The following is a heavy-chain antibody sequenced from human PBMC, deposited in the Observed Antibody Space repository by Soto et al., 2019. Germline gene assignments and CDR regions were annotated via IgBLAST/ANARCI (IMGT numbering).Heavy chain of an antibody. CDR3: AKDLQAYGDYNYYYYGMDV. Sequence: QVQLVESGGGVVQPGGSLRLSCTASGFTFTTFGIHWVRQAPGKGLEWVALISYDGHNKYYPDSVKGRFTISRDNYKKTLSLQMNSLRAEDTAVYYCAKDLQAYGDYNYYYYGMDVWGQGTTLSVSS. CDR2: ISYDGHNK. D-gene: IGHD4-17*01. V-gene: IGHV3-30*18. J-gene: IGHJ6*02. CDR1: GFTFTTFG.